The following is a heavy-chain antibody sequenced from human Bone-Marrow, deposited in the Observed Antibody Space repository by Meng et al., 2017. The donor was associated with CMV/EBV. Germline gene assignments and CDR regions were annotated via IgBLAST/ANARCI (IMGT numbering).Heavy chain of an antibody. CDR2: IIPFSGTV. V-gene: IGHV1-69*05. CDR1: GYTFTSYG. D-gene: IGHD2-2*01. J-gene: IGHJ4*02. CDR3: ASSPGLLVPAATVY. Sequence: SVKVSCKASGYTFTSYGISWVRQAPGQGLEWMGGIIPFSGTVKYVQKFQGRVTITTDESTSTAYMEMSSLRSEDTAVYYCASSPGLLVPAATVYWGQGTLVTVSS.